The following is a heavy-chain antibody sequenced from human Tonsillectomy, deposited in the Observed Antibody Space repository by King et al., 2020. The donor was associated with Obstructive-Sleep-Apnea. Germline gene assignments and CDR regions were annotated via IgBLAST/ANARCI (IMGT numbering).Heavy chain of an antibody. Sequence: VQLVESGGGVVQPGRSLRLSCAVSGFTFSSYAMHWVRQAPGKGLEWVAVISYDGSNKYYADSVKGRFTISRDNSKNTLYLQMNSLRAEDTAVYYCAREGESGSYWSGPNDAFDIWGQGTMVTVSS. D-gene: IGHD1-26*01. CDR2: ISYDGSNK. J-gene: IGHJ3*02. V-gene: IGHV3-30*04. CDR3: AREGESGSYWSGPNDAFDI. CDR1: GFTFSSYA.